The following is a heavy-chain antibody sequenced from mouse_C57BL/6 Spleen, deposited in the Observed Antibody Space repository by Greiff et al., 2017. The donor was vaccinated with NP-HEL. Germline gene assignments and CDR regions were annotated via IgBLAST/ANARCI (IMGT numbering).Heavy chain of an antibody. CDR1: GYSFTDYN. CDR3: ARDPVTTVPYYFDY. Sequence: EVQLQQSGPELVKPGASVKLSCKASGYSFTDYNMNWVKQSTGKSLEWIGVINPNYGTTSYNKKFKGKATLTVDQSSSTAYMQLNSLTSEDSAVYDCARDPVTTVPYYFDYWGQGTTLTVSS. D-gene: IGHD1-1*01. CDR2: INPNYGTT. J-gene: IGHJ2*01. V-gene: IGHV1-39*01.